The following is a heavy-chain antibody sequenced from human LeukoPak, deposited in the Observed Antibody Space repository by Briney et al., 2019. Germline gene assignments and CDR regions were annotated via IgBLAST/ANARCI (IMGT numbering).Heavy chain of an antibody. CDR2: ISAYNGNT. V-gene: IGHV1-18*01. CDR1: GYTFTSYG. J-gene: IGHJ3*02. CDR3: ARERDCSGGSCYSDAFDI. Sequence: ASVKVSCTASGYTFTSYGIRWVRQAPGQGLEWMGWISAYNGNTNYAQKLQGRVTMTTDTSTSTAYMELRSLRSDDTAVYYCARERDCSGGSCYSDAFDIWGDGKLGSVSS. D-gene: IGHD2-15*01.